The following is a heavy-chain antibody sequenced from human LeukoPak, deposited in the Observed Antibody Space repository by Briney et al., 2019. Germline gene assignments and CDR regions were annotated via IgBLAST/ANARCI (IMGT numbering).Heavy chain of an antibody. Sequence: SETLSLTCTVSGGSISSSAYHWGWIRQPPGKGLEWIGTINYGGNTYYNLSLKSRVTISVDTSKNQFSLKLSSVTAADTAVYYCARNSGSYYRNLQHWGQGTLVTVSS. V-gene: IGHV4-39*07. CDR1: GGSISSSAYH. J-gene: IGHJ1*01. CDR2: INYGGNT. D-gene: IGHD1-26*01. CDR3: ARNSGSYYRNLQH.